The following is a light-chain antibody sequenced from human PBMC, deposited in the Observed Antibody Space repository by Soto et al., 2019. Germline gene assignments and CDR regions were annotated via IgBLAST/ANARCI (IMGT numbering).Light chain of an antibody. CDR2: DAS. CDR3: QQYNSYSGT. J-gene: IGKJ1*01. CDR1: QSISSW. Sequence: DIQMTQSPSTLSASVGDRVTITCRASQSISSWLAWYQQKPGKAPKLLIYDASSLESGVPSRFSGSGSGTEFTLTISSLQPDEFATYYCQQYNSYSGTVGQGTKVDSK. V-gene: IGKV1-5*01.